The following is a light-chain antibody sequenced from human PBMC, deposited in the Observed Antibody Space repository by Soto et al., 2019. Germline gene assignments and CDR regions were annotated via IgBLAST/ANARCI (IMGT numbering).Light chain of an antibody. CDR3: QSSDSSLSGSV. CDR2: GNG. J-gene: IGLJ3*02. CDR1: RTNIGAGYH. Sequence: QSVLTQPPSVSGAPGQTVTISCAGSRTNIGAGYHVPWYQQLPGTAPKLLIYGNGNRPSGVPDRFSGSKSGTSASLAITGLQAEDDADYYCQSSDSSLSGSVFGGGTKLTVL. V-gene: IGLV1-40*01.